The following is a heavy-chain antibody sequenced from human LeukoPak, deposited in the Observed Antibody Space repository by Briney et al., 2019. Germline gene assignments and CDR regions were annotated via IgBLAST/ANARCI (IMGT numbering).Heavy chain of an antibody. J-gene: IGHJ3*02. CDR2: IYYSGST. Sequence: SETLPLTCTVSDGSIDSYYWSWIRQSPGKGLEWIGYIYYSGSTNYNPSLKSRVTISVDTSKNQFSLKLSSVTAADTAVYYCARGYCRGTSCNRYTFDMWGQGTMVTVSS. CDR1: DGSIDSYY. V-gene: IGHV4-59*01. CDR3: ARGYCRGTSCNRYTFDM. D-gene: IGHD2-2*01.